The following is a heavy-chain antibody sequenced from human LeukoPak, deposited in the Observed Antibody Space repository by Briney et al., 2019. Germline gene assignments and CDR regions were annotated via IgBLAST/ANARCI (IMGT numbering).Heavy chain of an antibody. J-gene: IGHJ6*03. Sequence: SETLSLTCTVSGGSISSYYWSWIRQPAGKGLEWIGRIYTSGSTNYNPSLKSRVTMSVDTSKNQFSLKLSSVTAADTAVYYCARGQRGSFYYYYMDVWGKGTTVTVSS. CDR1: GGSISSYY. CDR2: IYTSGST. V-gene: IGHV4-4*07. CDR3: ARGQRGSFYYYYMDV.